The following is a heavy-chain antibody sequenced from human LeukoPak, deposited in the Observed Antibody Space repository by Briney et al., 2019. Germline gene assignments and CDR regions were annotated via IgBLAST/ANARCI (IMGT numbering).Heavy chain of an antibody. CDR1: GYTFTRFG. CDR3: ARDQMKRAAAGAYFDY. CDR2: IGAYNGNT. J-gene: IGHJ4*02. V-gene: IGHV1-18*01. Sequence: ASVKVSCKASGYTFTRFGISWVRQPPGQGLEWMGWIGAYNGNTKYGQKLQGRVTMTTDTSTSTAYMELRSLRSDDAAVYYCARDQMKRAAAGAYFDYWAQGTLVSVS. D-gene: IGHD6-13*01.